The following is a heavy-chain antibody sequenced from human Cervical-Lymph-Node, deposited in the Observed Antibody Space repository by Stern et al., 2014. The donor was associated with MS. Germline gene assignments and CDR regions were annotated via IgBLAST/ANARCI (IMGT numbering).Heavy chain of an antibody. V-gene: IGHV1-2*02. CDR2: INPNSGGT. CDR1: GYTFTGSY. D-gene: IGHD3-10*01. CDR3: ARDYYGADTYYSH. Sequence: MQLVESGAEVKKPGASVRVTCKTSGYTFTGSYIHWVRQAPGQGLEWMGWINPNSGGTDFAQKFQGRVTMTRDTSSSTAFMELSSLRSDDTAMYYCARDYYGADTYYSHWGQGTLVTISS. J-gene: IGHJ4*02.